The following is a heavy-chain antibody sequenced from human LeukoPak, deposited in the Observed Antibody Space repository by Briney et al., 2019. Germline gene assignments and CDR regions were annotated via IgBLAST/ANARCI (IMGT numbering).Heavy chain of an antibody. Sequence: GGSLRLYGAGSGFTVSSKYMSWVRQAPGKGLEWVSVIYSGGRTYYADSVKGRFTISRDNSKNTLYLQMNSLRAEDTAVYYCATTKRDYWGQGTLVTVSS. CDR3: ATTKRDY. D-gene: IGHD1-1*01. J-gene: IGHJ4*02. CDR2: IYSGGRT. V-gene: IGHV3-53*01. CDR1: GFTVSSKY.